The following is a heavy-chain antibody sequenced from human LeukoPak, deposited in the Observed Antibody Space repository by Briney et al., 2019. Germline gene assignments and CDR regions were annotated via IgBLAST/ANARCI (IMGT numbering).Heavy chain of an antibody. CDR3: ARDYYDSSGYYQSNY. D-gene: IGHD3-22*01. CDR2: IKSSSSTI. Sequence: IKSSSSTIYYADSVKGRFTISRDNAKNSLYLQMNSLRAEDTAVYYCARDYYDSSGYYQSNYWGQGTLVTVSS. V-gene: IGHV3-48*01. J-gene: IGHJ4*02.